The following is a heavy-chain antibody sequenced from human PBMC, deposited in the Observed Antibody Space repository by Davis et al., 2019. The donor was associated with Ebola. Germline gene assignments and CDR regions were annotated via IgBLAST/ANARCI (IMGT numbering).Heavy chain of an antibody. J-gene: IGHJ6*02. V-gene: IGHV1-69*10. Sequence: SVTVSCKASGYTFTSYDINWVRQATGQGLEWMGGIIPILGIANYAQKFQGRVTITADKSTSTAYMELSSLRSEDTAVYYCARGGGAARSDYYGMDVWGQGTTVTVSS. CDR3: ARGGGAARSDYYGMDV. CDR2: IIPILGIA. D-gene: IGHD6-6*01. CDR1: GYTFTSYD.